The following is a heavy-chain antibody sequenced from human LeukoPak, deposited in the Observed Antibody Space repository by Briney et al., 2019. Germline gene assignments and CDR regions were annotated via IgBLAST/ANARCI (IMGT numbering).Heavy chain of an antibody. J-gene: IGHJ6*02. V-gene: IGHV1-18*01. CDR1: GYTFTSYG. D-gene: IGHD5-24*01. CDR2: ISAYNGNT. Sequence: ASVKVSCKASGYTFTSYGFSWVRQAPGQGLEWMGWISAYNGNTNYAQKLQGRVTLTTDTSTSTAYMELRSLRSDDTGVYYCARGEMATTYYYYYGMDVWGQGTTVTVSS. CDR3: ARGEMATTYYYYYGMDV.